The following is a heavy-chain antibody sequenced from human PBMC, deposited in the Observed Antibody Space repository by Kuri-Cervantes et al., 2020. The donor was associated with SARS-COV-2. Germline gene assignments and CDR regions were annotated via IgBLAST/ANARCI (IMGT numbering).Heavy chain of an antibody. Sequence: SETLSLTCAVSGGSIIRGGYSWFWIRQPPGAGLEYLGHLSRTGSTYYNPSLKSRVTISVDTSKNQFSLKLSSVTAADTAVYYCARGPTGGYDFWSGYETNFDYWGQGTLVTVSS. D-gene: IGHD3-3*01. CDR2: LSRTGST. CDR3: ARGPTGGYDFWSGYETNFDY. CDR1: GGSIIRGGYS. V-gene: IGHV4-30-2*03. J-gene: IGHJ4*02.